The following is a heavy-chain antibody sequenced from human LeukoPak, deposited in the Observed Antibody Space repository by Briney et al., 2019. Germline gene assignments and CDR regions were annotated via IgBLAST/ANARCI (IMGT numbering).Heavy chain of an antibody. Sequence: SETLSLTCTVSGGSISSSSYYWGWIRQPPGEGLEWIGSIYYSGSTYYNPSLKSRVTISVDTSKNQFSLKLSSVTAADTAVYYCARRGIAAAGTVAFDIWGQGTMVTVSS. CDR1: GGSISSSSYY. CDR2: IYYSGST. CDR3: ARRGIAAAGTVAFDI. D-gene: IGHD6-13*01. J-gene: IGHJ3*02. V-gene: IGHV4-39*01.